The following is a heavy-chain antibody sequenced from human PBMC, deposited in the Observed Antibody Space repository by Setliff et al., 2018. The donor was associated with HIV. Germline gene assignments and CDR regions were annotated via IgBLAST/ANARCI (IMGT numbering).Heavy chain of an antibody. Sequence: SETLSLTCAVSGYSISSGYYWGWIRQPPGKGLEWIGSIYHSGSTNYNPSLKSRVTISVDTSKNQFSLKLSSVTAADTAVYYCARDAAAPAAIEGAFDIWGQGTMVTVSS. CDR1: GYSISSGYY. CDR3: ARDAAAPAAIEGAFDI. D-gene: IGHD2-2*02. J-gene: IGHJ3*02. V-gene: IGHV4-38-2*02. CDR2: IYHSGST.